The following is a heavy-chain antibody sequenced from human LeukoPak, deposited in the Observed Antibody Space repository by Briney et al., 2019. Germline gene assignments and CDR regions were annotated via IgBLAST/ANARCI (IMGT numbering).Heavy chain of an antibody. CDR2: IWYDGSNK. D-gene: IGHD3-22*01. CDR1: GFTFSSYG. CDR3: ARDSRMFYYDSSGYYFDY. Sequence: PGRSLRLSCAASGFTFSSYGMHWVRQAPGKGLEWVAVIWYDGSNKYYADSVKGRFTISRDNSKNTLYLQMNSLRAEDTAVYYCARDSRMFYYDSSGYYFDYWGQGTLVTVSS. J-gene: IGHJ4*02. V-gene: IGHV3-33*01.